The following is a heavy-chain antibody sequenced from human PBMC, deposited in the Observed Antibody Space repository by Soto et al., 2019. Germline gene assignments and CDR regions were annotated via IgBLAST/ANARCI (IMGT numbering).Heavy chain of an antibody. CDR1: GFTFSNYG. Sequence: EVQLLESGGGLVQPGGSLGLACAASGFTFSNYGMIWVRQAPGKGLEWVSAISGSGADTNYADSVQGRFTISRDNSKITLFLQMNSLRAEDTDVYYCAKGSPDSRGYHFFFDSWGQGTLVTVSS. V-gene: IGHV3-23*01. CDR3: AKGSPDSRGYHFFFDS. D-gene: IGHD3-22*01. CDR2: ISGSGADT. J-gene: IGHJ4*02.